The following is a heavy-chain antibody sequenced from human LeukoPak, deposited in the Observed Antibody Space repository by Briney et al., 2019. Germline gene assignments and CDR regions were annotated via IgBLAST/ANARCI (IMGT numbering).Heavy chain of an antibody. J-gene: IGHJ4*02. V-gene: IGHV3-48*03. CDR2: ISDSGSTK. Sequence: GGSLRLSCAASGFTFSSYEMNWVRQAPGKGLEWVSYISDSGSTKYYADSVKGRFTISRDNAKDSMYLQMNSLRAEDTAVYYCVREGYYDSSGYLGVFDYWGQGTLVTVSS. D-gene: IGHD3-22*01. CDR3: VREGYYDSSGYLGVFDY. CDR1: GFTFSSYE.